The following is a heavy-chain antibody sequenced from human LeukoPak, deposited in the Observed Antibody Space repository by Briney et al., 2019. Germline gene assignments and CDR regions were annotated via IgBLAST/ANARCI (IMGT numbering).Heavy chain of an antibody. Sequence: ASVKVSCKASGGTFSSYAISWVRQAPGQGLEWMGGIIPIFGTANYAQKFQGRVTITADKSTSTAYMELSSLRSEDTAVYYCASISSSWYRSYWGQGTLVTVSS. J-gene: IGHJ4*02. CDR1: GGTFSSYA. CDR2: IIPIFGTA. V-gene: IGHV1-69*06. CDR3: ASISSSWYRSY. D-gene: IGHD6-13*01.